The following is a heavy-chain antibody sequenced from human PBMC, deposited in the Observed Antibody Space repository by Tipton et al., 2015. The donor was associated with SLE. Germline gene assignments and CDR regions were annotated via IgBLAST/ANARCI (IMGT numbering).Heavy chain of an antibody. CDR3: ARSPYCSGGSCFYWYFDL. D-gene: IGHD2-15*01. V-gene: IGHV4-38-2*01. J-gene: IGHJ2*01. Sequence: TLSLTCAVSGYSISSGYYWGWIRQPPGKGLEWIGSIYHSGSTYYNPSLKSRVTISVDTSKNQFSLKLSSVTAADTAVYYCARSPYCSGGSCFYWYFDLWGRGTLVTVSS. CDR1: GYSISSGYY. CDR2: IYHSGST.